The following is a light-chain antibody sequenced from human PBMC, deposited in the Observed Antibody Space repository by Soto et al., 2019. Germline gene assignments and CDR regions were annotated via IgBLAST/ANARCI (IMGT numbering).Light chain of an antibody. CDR1: SSDVGSYNL. CDR3: CSYAGSSTL. CDR2: EGS. V-gene: IGLV2-23*01. J-gene: IGLJ2*01. Sequence: QSALTQPASVSGSHGQSITISCTGTSSDVGSYNLVSWYQQHPGKAPKRMIYEGSKRPSGVSNRFSGSKSGNTASLTISGLQAEDEADYYCCSYAGSSTLFGGGTKLTVL.